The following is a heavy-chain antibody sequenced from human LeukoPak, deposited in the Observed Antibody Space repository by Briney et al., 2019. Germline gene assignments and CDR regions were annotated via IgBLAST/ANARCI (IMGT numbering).Heavy chain of an antibody. CDR1: GGSISSSSYY. D-gene: IGHD2-15*01. J-gene: IGHJ4*02. V-gene: IGHV4-39*01. CDR2: ISYSGST. CDR3: ASALGYCSGGSCKYFFDD. Sequence: SETLSLTCTVSGGSISSSSYYWGWIRQPPGKGLEWIGSISYSGSTYYNSSLKSRVTMSADTSKNQFSLKLSSVTAADTAVYFCASALGYCSGGSCKYFFDDWGQGTLVTVSS.